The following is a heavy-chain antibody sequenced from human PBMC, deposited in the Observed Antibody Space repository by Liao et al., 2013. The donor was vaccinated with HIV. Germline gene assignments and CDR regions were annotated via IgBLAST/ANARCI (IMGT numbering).Heavy chain of an antibody. Sequence: QVHLEESGPGLVKPSQTLSLTCSVSGGSINSAEHFWTWIRQPPGKGLEWIGYIYYSESTNYNPSLKSRVTISVDTSKNQFSLKLSSVTAADTAVYYCARGRAYDFWSGSVPTFDYWGQGTLVTVPS. CDR3: ARGRAYDFWSGSVPTFDY. CDR1: GGSINSAEHF. CDR2: IYYSEST. V-gene: IGHV4-61*08. D-gene: IGHD3-3*01. J-gene: IGHJ4*02.